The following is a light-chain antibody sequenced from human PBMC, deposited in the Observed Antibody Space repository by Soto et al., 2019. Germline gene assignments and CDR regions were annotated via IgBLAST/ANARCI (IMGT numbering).Light chain of an antibody. J-gene: IGLJ1*01. CDR2: DDS. V-gene: IGLV3-21*02. CDR1: NIGGKN. CDR3: LVWDSRSEHYV. Sequence: SYELTQSPSVSVAPGQTVSISCGGYNIGGKNVHWYQQKPGQAPVLVVYDDSDRRSGIPERFSGSNSGNTATLTITRVEAGDEADYHCLVWDSRSEHYVFGTGTKVTVL.